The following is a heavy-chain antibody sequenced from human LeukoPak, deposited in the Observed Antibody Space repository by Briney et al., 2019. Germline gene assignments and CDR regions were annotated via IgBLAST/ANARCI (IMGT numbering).Heavy chain of an antibody. V-gene: IGHV3-66*01. D-gene: IGHD3-22*01. CDR1: GFTVSSNY. J-gene: IGHJ4*02. CDR2: IYSGGST. Sequence: GGSLRLSCAASGFTVSSNYMSLVRQAPGKGLEWVSVIYSGGSTYYADSVKGRFTISRDNSKNTLYLQMNSLRAEDTAVYYCARDPYYDSSGYPRHYWGQGTLVTVSS. CDR3: ARDPYYDSSGYPRHY.